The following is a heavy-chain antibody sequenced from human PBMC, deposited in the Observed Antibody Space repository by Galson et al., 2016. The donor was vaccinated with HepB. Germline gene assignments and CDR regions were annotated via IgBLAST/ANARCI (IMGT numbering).Heavy chain of an antibody. CDR1: GYNFTNYW. CDR2: IYPGDSDA. CDR3: AKHEDYGDSWYFDL. Sequence: QSGAEVKKPGESLKISCKGSGYNFTNYWIGWVRQMPGKGLECMGIIYPGDSDARYSPSFQGQVTISADRSLSTAYLQWSSLKASDTAIYFCAKHEDYGDSWYFDLWGRGTLVTVSS. V-gene: IGHV5-51*01. J-gene: IGHJ2*01. D-gene: IGHD4-17*01.